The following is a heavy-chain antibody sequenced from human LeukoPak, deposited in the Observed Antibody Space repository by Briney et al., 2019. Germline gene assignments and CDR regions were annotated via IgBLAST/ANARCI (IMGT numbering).Heavy chain of an antibody. J-gene: IGHJ4*02. D-gene: IGHD6-25*01. V-gene: IGHV3-23*01. CDR3: AKGSTFAALSYFDF. Sequence: GGSLRLSCAASGFTFSSYAISWVRQAPGKGLEWVSGITGGGGATYYADSVKGRFTISRDGSKITMYLQMNSLRADDTAIYYCAKGSTFAALSYFDFWGQGALVTVSS. CDR1: GFTFSSYA. CDR2: ITGGGGAT.